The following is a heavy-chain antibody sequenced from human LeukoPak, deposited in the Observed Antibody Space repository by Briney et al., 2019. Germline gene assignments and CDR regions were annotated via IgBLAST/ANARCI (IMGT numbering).Heavy chain of an antibody. J-gene: IGHJ4*02. V-gene: IGHV3-21*05. CDR1: GFIFSDYS. Sequence: GGSLRLSCAASGFIFSDYSMNWVRQAPGRGLEWISYIGLASGFVSYADSVKGRFTISSDTARNSLFLQMDSLRVVDTAVYYCARDHNWAFDYWGQGTPVTVSS. CDR2: IGLASGFV. CDR3: ARDHNWAFDY. D-gene: IGHD3-16*01.